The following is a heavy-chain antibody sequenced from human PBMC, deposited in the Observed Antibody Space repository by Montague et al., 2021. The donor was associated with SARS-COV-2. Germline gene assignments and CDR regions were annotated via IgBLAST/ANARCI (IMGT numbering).Heavy chain of an antibody. J-gene: IGHJ4*02. CDR1: VSCNSGADR. CDR3: ARKGSGRSDLAY. Sequence: SETLSLTCSVSVSCNSGADRKSTRLNSRHHGLSYVGFCYNNRSTKYNPSLKSRVSMSVDKSWNQFSLRLTSVTAADTAIYYCARKGSGRSDLAYWGQGTLVNGSS. CDR2: CYNNRST. D-gene: IGHD1-26*01. V-gene: IGHV4-28*01.